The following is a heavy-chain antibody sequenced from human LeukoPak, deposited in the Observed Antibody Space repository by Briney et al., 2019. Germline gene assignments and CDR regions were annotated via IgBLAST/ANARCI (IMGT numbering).Heavy chain of an antibody. J-gene: IGHJ3*02. D-gene: IGHD5-12*01. CDR1: GGTFSSYA. V-gene: IGHV1-69*13. Sequence: WASVTVSCTASGGTFSSYAISWVRQAPGQGLEWMGGIIPIFGTANYAQKFQGRVTITADESTSTAYMELSSLRSEDTAVYYCARDNSGYDSDDAFDIWGQGTMVTVSS. CDR2: IIPIFGTA. CDR3: ARDNSGYDSDDAFDI.